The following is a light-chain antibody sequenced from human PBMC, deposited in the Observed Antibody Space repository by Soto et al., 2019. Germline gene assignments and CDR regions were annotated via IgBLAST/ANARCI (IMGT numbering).Light chain of an antibody. J-gene: IGLJ1*01. CDR3: SSYAGNNNYV. CDR2: EVS. Sequence: QLVLTQPPSASGSPGQSVAISCTGTSSDVGGYNHVSWYQQHPGKAPNLLIYEVSKRPSGVPDRFSGSKSGNTASLTVSGLQAEDEADYYCSSYAGNNNYVFGTGTKVTVL. V-gene: IGLV2-8*01. CDR1: SSDVGGYNH.